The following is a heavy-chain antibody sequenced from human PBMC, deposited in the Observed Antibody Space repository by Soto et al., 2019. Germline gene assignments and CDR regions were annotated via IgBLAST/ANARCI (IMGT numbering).Heavy chain of an antibody. CDR3: ARPLDYYFYAMDA. J-gene: IGHJ6*02. CDR2: ISAYNGNT. Sequence: QVQLVQSGAEVKKPGASVKVSCKASGYRFSSFGIIWVRQAPGQGLEWMGWISAYNGNTNYAQKFQGRVTMSTDTSTSSAYVELRSLRSDDTAVYYCARPLDYYFYAMDAWGQGTTVTVSS. CDR1: GYRFSSFG. V-gene: IGHV1-18*01.